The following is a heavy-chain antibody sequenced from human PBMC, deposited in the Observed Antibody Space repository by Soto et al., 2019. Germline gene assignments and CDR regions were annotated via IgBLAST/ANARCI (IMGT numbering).Heavy chain of an antibody. J-gene: IGHJ4*02. Sequence: VASVKVSCKASGYTFTSYDINWVRQATGQGLEWMGWIIPNSGNTNYAQKFQGRVTITTDESTSTAYMELSSLRSEDTAVYYCARVTSSGLDYWGQGTLVTVSS. CDR1: GYTFTSYD. D-gene: IGHD3-10*01. CDR3: ARVTSSGLDY. V-gene: IGHV1-8*01. CDR2: IIPNSGNT.